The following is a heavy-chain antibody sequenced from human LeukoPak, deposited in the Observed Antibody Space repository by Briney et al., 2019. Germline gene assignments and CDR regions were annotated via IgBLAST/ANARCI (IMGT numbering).Heavy chain of an antibody. CDR2: IYYSGST. CDR3: ARGRSILNYYDSSGYPITYFDY. Sequence: SETLSLTCTVSGGSISSSSYYWGWIRQPPGKGLEWIGSIYYSGSTYYNPSLKSRVTISVDTSKNQFSLKLSSVTAADTAVYYCARGRSILNYYDSSGYPITYFDYWGQGTLVTVSS. CDR1: GGSISSSSYY. J-gene: IGHJ4*02. D-gene: IGHD3-22*01. V-gene: IGHV4-39*07.